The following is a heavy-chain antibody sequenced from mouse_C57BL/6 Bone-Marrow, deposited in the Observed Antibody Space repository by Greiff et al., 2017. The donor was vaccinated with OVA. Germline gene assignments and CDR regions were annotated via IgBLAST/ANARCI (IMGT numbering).Heavy chain of an antibody. J-gene: IGHJ4*01. V-gene: IGHV3-6*01. CDR3: ARDLLYPRAMDY. CDR1: GYSITSGYY. D-gene: IGHD2-12*01. Sequence: EVKLQESGPGLVKPSQSLSLTCSVTGYSITSGYYWNWIRQFPGNKLEWMGYISYDGSNNYNPSLKNRISITRDTSKNQFFLKLNSVTTEDTATYYCARDLLYPRAMDYWGQGTSVTVSS. CDR2: ISYDGSN.